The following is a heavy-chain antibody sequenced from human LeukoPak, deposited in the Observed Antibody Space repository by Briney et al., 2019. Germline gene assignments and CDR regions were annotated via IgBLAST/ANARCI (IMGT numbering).Heavy chain of an antibody. J-gene: IGHJ1*01. D-gene: IGHD6-13*01. CDR3: ARPFRFLIAAAGNGGYFQH. V-gene: IGHV3-30*02. Sequence: GGSLRLSCAASGFTFSSYGMHWVRQAPGKGLEWVAFIRYDGSNKYYADSVKGRFTISRDNSKNTLYLQMNSLRAEDTAVYYCARPFRFLIAAAGNGGYFQHWGQGTLVTVSS. CDR1: GFTFSSYG. CDR2: IRYDGSNK.